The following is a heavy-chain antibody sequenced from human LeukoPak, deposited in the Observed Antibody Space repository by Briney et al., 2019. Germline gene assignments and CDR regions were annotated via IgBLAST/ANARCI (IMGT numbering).Heavy chain of an antibody. V-gene: IGHV4-61*02. CDR2: IYTSGST. J-gene: IGHJ4*02. CDR1: GGSISSGSYY. CDR3: ASFLDYYDSSGYYSFDY. Sequence: PSQTLSLTCTVSGGSISSGSYYWSWIRQPAGKGLEWIGRIYTSGSTNYNPSLKSRVTISVDTSKNQFSLKLSSVTAADTAVYYCASFLDYYDSSGYYSFDYWGQGTLVTVSS. D-gene: IGHD3-22*01.